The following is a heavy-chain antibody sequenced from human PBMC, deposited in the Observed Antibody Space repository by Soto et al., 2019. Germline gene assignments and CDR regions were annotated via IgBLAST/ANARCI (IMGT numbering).Heavy chain of an antibody. CDR2: LNGDGSSI. J-gene: IGHJ4*02. CDR3: ARAGIAPGAPNY. Sequence: EVQLVESGGGLVQPGGSLRLSCVASGFTFSNYWMFWVRQAPGQGLVWVSHLNGDGSSIRYADSVRGRFTISRDNAKNTVYLQMNSLRAEDTAMYYCARAGIAPGAPNYWGQGTLVTVSS. D-gene: IGHD6-13*01. V-gene: IGHV3-74*01. CDR1: GFTFSNYW.